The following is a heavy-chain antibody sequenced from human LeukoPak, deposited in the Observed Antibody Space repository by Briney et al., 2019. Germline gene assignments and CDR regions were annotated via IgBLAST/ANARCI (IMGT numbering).Heavy chain of an antibody. D-gene: IGHD6-6*01. CDR1: GDSISGYY. CDR3: ARDGGSSSQLDY. J-gene: IGHJ4*02. V-gene: IGHV4-59*12. Sequence: SETLSLTCTVSGDSISGYYWSWIRQPPGKGLEWIGYIYHSGSTYYNPSLKSRVTISVDRSKNQFSLKLSSVTAADTAVYYCARDGGSSSQLDYWGQGTLVTVSS. CDR2: IYHSGST.